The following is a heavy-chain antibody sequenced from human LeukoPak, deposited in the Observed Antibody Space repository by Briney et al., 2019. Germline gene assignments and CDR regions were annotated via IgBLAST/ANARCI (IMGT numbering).Heavy chain of an antibody. Sequence: SETLSLTCTVSGGSISSYYWSWIRQPPGKGLERIGYIYYSGSTNYNPSLKSRVTISVDTSKNQFSLKLSSVTAADTAVYYCARDFSGMFQHWGQGTLVTVSS. CDR1: GGSISSYY. J-gene: IGHJ1*01. CDR2: IYYSGST. CDR3: ARDFSGMFQH. V-gene: IGHV4-59*01. D-gene: IGHD3-3*01.